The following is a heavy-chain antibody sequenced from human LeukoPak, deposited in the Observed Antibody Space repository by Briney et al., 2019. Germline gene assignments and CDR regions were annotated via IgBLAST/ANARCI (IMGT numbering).Heavy chain of an antibody. CDR2: ISSSSSYI. CDR1: GFTFSSYS. J-gene: IGHJ6*03. D-gene: IGHD2-2*01. CDR3: AREVVVPAAARHYYYYYYMDV. Sequence: PGGSLRLSCAASGFTFSSYSMNWVRQAPGKGLERVSSISSSSSYIYYADSVKGRFTISRDNAKNSLYLQMNSLRAEDTAVYYCAREVVVPAAARHYYYYYYMDVWGKGTTVTVSS. V-gene: IGHV3-21*01.